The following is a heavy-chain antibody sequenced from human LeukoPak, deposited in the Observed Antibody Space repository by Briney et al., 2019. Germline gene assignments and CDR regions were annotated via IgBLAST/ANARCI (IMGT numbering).Heavy chain of an antibody. CDR3: ARGQGYYGSGSYCLWFDY. D-gene: IGHD3-10*01. V-gene: IGHV4-38-2*02. CDR1: GYSISSGYY. Sequence: SETLSLTCTVSGYSISSGYYWGWIRQPPGKGLEWIGSIYHSGSTYYNPSLKSRVTISVDTSKNQFSLKLSSVTAADTAVYYYARGQGYYGSGSYCLWFDYWGQGTLVTVSS. CDR2: IYHSGST. J-gene: IGHJ4*02.